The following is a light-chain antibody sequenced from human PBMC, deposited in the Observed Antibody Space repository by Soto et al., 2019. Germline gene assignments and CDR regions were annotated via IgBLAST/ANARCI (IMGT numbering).Light chain of an antibody. Sequence: DIQMTQSPSSLSASVGDRVTITCRASQGISNYLAWFQQKPGKAPKSLIYAASSLQSGVPSKFXXSGXGXXXXXXXXXLXPXDFATYYCQQYNSYPHTFGQGTKLEIK. V-gene: IGKV1-16*02. J-gene: IGKJ2*01. CDR1: QGISNY. CDR3: QQYNSYPHT. CDR2: AAS.